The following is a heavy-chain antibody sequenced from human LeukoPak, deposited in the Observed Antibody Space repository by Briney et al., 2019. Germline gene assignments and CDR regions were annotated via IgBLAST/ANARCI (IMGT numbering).Heavy chain of an antibody. J-gene: IGHJ3*02. V-gene: IGHV3-30*18. CDR3: AKAWLAYCGGDCYGDAFDI. CDR1: GFTFSSYG. D-gene: IGHD2-21*02. CDR2: ISYDGSNK. Sequence: GGSLRLSCAASGFTFSSYGMHWVRQAPGKGLEWVAVISYDGSNKYYADSVKGRFTISRDNSKNTLYLQMNSLRAEDTAVYYCAKAWLAYCGGDCYGDAFDIWGQGAMVTVSS.